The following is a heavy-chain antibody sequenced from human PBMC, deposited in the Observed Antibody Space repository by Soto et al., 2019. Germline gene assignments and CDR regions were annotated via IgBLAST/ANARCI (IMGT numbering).Heavy chain of an antibody. CDR3: VMVDNYVTPTPQDV. CDR1: GDSFVNYG. J-gene: IGHJ6*02. Sequence: GASVKVSCKASGDSFVNYGIAWVRQAPGQGLEWMGWISPYTGNTHSATQVQGRLTMTTDTSTSTAYMDLGSLTSDDTAVYYCVMVDNYVTPTPQDVWGQGTTVTVSS. D-gene: IGHD3-16*01. CDR2: ISPYTGNT. V-gene: IGHV1-18*01.